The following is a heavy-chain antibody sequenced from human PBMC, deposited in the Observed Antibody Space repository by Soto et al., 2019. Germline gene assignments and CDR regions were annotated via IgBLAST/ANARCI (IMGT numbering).Heavy chain of an antibody. CDR3: ARARDKPLFDY. Sequence: GGSLRLSCVASGFSFSDYDLSWFRQAPGKGLEWISYLKSSGYAIYYADSVKGRMTISRDNAMSSLYLQMNNLRDEDTAVYYCARARDKPLFDYWGQGTLVTVSS. J-gene: IGHJ4*02. CDR1: GFSFSDYD. CDR2: LKSSGYAI. V-gene: IGHV3-11*01.